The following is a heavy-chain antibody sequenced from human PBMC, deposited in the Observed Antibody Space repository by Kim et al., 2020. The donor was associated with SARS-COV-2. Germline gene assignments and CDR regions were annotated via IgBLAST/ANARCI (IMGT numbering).Heavy chain of an antibody. J-gene: IGHJ4*02. CDR3: ANSIGYAFDY. Sequence: SLKFYADSVKGRITISRDNAKNSLYLQMDSLRAEDTAVYYCANSIGYAFDYWGQGTMVTVSS. CDR2: SLK. V-gene: IGHV3-11*03. D-gene: IGHD2-15*01.